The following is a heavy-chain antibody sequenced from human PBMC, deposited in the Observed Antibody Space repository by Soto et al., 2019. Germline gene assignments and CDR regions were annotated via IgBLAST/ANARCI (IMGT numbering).Heavy chain of an antibody. J-gene: IGHJ5*02. CDR1: GGTFSSYT. CDR3: ARDPGGRYCSSTSCFGGWFDP. CDR2: IIPILGIA. V-gene: IGHV1-69*08. D-gene: IGHD2-2*01. Sequence: QVQLVQSGAEVKKPGSSVKVSCKASGGTFSSYTISWVRQAPGQGLEWMGRIIPILGIANYAQKFQGRVTITADKSTSTADMELSSLRSEDTAVYYCARDPGGRYCSSTSCFGGWFDPWGQGTLVTVSS.